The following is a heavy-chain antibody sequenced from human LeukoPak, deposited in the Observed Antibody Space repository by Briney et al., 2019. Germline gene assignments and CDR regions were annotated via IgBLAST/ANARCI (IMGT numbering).Heavy chain of an antibody. Sequence: ASVKVSCKTSGYTSTSYYMHWVRQAPGQGLEWMGWINPNSGGTNYAQKFQGRVTMTRDTSISTAYMELSRLRSDDTAVYYCARVPLWHSSGWYFDYWGQGTLVTVSS. V-gene: IGHV1-2*02. CDR1: GYTSTSYY. CDR3: ARVPLWHSSGWYFDY. J-gene: IGHJ4*02. D-gene: IGHD6-19*01. CDR2: INPNSGGT.